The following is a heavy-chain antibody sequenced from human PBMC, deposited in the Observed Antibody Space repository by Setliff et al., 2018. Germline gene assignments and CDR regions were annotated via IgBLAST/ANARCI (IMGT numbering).Heavy chain of an antibody. CDR1: GASFSGTY. J-gene: IGHJ4*02. Sequence: ETLSLTCAVYGASFSGTYCSWIRQAPGKGLEWVSTVSVSGDNTYYTDSVKGRFTTSRDNSKNTVSLQMSSLRTEDTAIYFCAGQGPIFGSGLIPGFDQWGQGTMVTVSS. V-gene: IGHV3-23*01. CDR3: AGQGPIFGSGLIPGFDQ. CDR2: VSVSGDNT. D-gene: IGHD3-3*01.